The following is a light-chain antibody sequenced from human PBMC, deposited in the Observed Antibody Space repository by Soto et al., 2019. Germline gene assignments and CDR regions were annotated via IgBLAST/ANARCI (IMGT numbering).Light chain of an antibody. CDR3: SSYTGDRHFYV. J-gene: IGLJ1*01. CDR1: GSDVGTYNF. Sequence: QSVLTQPPSASGSPGQSVSISCTGTGSDVGTYNFVSWYQQHPGKAPKLLIYEVTKRPSGVPDRFSGSKSGNTASLTVSGLQAEDEAEYFCSSYTGDRHFYVFGTGTKVTFL. CDR2: EVT. V-gene: IGLV2-8*01.